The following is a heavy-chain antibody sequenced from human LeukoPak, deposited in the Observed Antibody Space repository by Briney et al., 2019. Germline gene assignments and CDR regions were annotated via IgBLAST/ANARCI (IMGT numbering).Heavy chain of an antibody. V-gene: IGHV1-69*13. CDR3: ARDEGAGSAAAASYYYYGMDV. CDR2: IIPIFGTA. CDR1: GGTFSSYA. Sequence: SVKVSCKASGGTFSSYAISWVRQAPGQGLEWMGGIIPIFGTANYAQKFQGRVTITVDESTSTAYMELSSLRSEDTAVYYCARDEGAGSAAAASYYYYGMDVWGKGTTVTVSS. D-gene: IGHD6-13*01. J-gene: IGHJ6*04.